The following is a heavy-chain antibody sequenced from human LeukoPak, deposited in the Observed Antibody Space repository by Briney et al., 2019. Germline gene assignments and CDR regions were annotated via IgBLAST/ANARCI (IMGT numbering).Heavy chain of an antibody. CDR2: IYYSGST. CDR3: ARDTRYYGSGSYPYFDY. D-gene: IGHD3-10*01. V-gene: IGHV4-59*12. Sequence: SETLSLTCTVSGGSISSYYWSWIRQPPGKGLEWIGYIYYSGSTNCNPSLKSRVTISVDTSKNQFSLKLSSVTAADTAVYYCARDTRYYGSGSYPYFDYWGQGTLVTVSS. J-gene: IGHJ4*02. CDR1: GGSISSYY.